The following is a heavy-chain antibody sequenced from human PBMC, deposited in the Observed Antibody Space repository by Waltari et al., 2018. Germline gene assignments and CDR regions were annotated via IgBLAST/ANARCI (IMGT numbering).Heavy chain of an antibody. CDR2: MMPIFGIA. V-gene: IGHV1-69*14. D-gene: IGHD2-21*01. CDR3: AIDAIHCGGDCYFGY. Sequence: QVQLVQSGAAVKKPGSSVKVSCKASGGTFSSYAISWVRQAPGQGLEWMGGMMPIFGIANYAQKFQDRVMITADKSTSTAYMELSSLRCEDMAVYYCAIDAIHCGGDCYFGYWGQGTLVTVSS. J-gene: IGHJ4*02. CDR1: GGTFSSYA.